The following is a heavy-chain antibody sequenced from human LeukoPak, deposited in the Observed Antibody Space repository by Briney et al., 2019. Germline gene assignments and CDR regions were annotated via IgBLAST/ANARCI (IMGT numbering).Heavy chain of an antibody. Sequence: ASVKVSCKASGYTFTSYGISWVRQAPGHGLEWMGWISAYNGNTNYAQKLQGRVTMTTDTSTSTAYMELRSLRSDDTAVYYCARDARATYCSGGSCYDFWYFDLWGRGTLVTVSS. D-gene: IGHD2-15*01. CDR2: ISAYNGNT. CDR3: ARDARATYCSGGSCYDFWYFDL. V-gene: IGHV1-18*01. CDR1: GYTFTSYG. J-gene: IGHJ2*01.